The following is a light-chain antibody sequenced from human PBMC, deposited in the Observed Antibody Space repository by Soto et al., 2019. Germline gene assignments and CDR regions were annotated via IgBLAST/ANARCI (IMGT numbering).Light chain of an antibody. V-gene: IGLV2-14*01. CDR3: NSYTSSTSRPDV. J-gene: IGLJ1*01. CDR1: TNDVGGYNY. CDR2: EVS. Sequence: QSALTQPASVSGSPGQSITISCTGTTNDVGGYNYVSWCQQHPGKAPKLLIFEVSSRPSGAATRFSGSNSGNTASLTISALQAEDEADYFCNSYTSSTSRPDVFGTGTKGTVL.